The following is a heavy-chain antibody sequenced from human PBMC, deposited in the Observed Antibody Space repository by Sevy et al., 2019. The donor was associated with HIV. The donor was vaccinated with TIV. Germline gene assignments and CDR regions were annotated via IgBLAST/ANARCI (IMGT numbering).Heavy chain of an antibody. V-gene: IGHV3-21*01. CDR1: GFTFSSYS. CDR3: ARDDVTMIVVDRLRDADYYGMDV. J-gene: IGHJ6*02. CDR2: ISSSSSYI. Sequence: GGSLRLSCAASGFTFSSYSMNWVRQAPGKGLEWVSSISSSSSYIYYADSVKGRFTISRDNAKNSLYLQMNSLRAEDTVVNYCARDDVTMIVVDRLRDADYYGMDVWGQGTTVTVSS. D-gene: IGHD3-22*01.